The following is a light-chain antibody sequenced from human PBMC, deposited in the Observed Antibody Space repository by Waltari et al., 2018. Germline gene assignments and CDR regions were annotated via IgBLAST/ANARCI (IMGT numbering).Light chain of an antibody. CDR3: MQALQAPYT. CDR2: ETS. V-gene: IGKV2-28*01. Sequence: EIVVTQSPLSLPVTPGEPASISCRSSQSLLYSNGNNYLDWYLQKPGQAPQLLIYETSNLASGVPDRFSGSGSGTDFTLKISRVETGDVGIYYCMQALQAPYTFGQGTKLEIK. CDR1: QSLLYSNGNNY. J-gene: IGKJ2*01.